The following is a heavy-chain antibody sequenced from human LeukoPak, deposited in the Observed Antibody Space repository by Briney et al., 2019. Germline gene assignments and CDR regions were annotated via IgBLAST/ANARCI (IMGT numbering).Heavy chain of an antibody. D-gene: IGHD1-1*01. CDR1: GDSVSIYY. V-gene: IGHV4-59*02. Sequence: PSETVSLTCTVSGDSVSIYYWSWIRQPPGKGLEWIGYIYYRGNTNYNPSLKSRVTMAVDTSKNQFSLKVSSVTAADTAVYYCARAGNNWSFDYWGQGTLVSVSS. CDR3: ARAGNNWSFDY. CDR2: IYYRGNT. J-gene: IGHJ4*02.